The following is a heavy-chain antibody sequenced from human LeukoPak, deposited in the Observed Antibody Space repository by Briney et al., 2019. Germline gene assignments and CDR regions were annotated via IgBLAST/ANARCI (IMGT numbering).Heavy chain of an antibody. CDR3: ARGGRAGWSGSYEDSFDI. D-gene: IGHD1-26*01. J-gene: IGHJ3*02. CDR2: IYSGGST. V-gene: IGHV3-53*01. Sequence: GGSLRLSCAASGSTVSSNYMSWVRQAPGKGLEWVSVIYSGGSTYYADSVKGRFTISRDNSKNTLYLQMNSLRADDTAVYYCARGGRAGWSGSYEDSFDIWGQGTMVTVSS. CDR1: GSTVSSNY.